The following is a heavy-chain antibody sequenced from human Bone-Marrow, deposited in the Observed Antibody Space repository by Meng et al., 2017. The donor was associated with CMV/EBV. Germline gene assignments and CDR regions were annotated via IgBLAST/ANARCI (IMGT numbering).Heavy chain of an antibody. CDR1: GFTFSSYA. V-gene: IGHV3-23*03. J-gene: IGHJ4*02. D-gene: IGHD3-22*01. CDR2: IYRGGSST. Sequence: GESLKISCAASGFTFSSYAMSWVRQAPGKGLEWVSVIYRGGSSTYYADSVKGRFTISRDNSKNTLYLQMNSLRAEDTAVYYCAKNGYYDSSGQGYFDYWGQGTLVTVSS. CDR3: AKNGYYDSSGQGYFDY.